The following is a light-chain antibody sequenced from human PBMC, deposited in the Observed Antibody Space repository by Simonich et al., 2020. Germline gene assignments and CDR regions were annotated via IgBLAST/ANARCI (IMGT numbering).Light chain of an antibody. V-gene: IGLV2-8*01. CDR3: SSYAGSNNLV. Sequence: QSALTQPPSASGYPGQSVTISCTGTSSDVGGYNYVSWYQQHPGKAPKLMISEVSKRPSWVPGRFSGSKTGNAASLTVSGLQAEDEADYYCSSYAGSNNLVFGGGTKLTVL. J-gene: IGLJ2*01. CDR1: SSDVGGYNY. CDR2: EVS.